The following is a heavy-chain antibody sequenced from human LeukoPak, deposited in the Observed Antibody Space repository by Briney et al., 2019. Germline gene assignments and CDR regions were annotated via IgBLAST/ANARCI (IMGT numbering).Heavy chain of an antibody. V-gene: IGHV1-2*02. J-gene: IGHJ4*02. CDR3: AREGRSYYGDGLAY. CDR2: INPNSGGT. CDR1: GYTFTGYY. D-gene: IGHD1-26*01. Sequence: ASVKVSCKASGYTFTGYYMHWVRQAPGQGLEWMGWINPNSGGTSYAQKFQGRVTMTRDTSISTTYMEISRLKSDDTAIYYCAREGRSYYGDGLAYWGQGSLVTVSS.